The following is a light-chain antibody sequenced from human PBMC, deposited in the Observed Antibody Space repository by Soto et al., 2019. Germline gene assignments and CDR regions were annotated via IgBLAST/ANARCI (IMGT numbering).Light chain of an antibody. J-gene: IGKJ5*01. Sequence: EIVMTQSPATLSVSPGERVTLSCRASQSVSSKLAWYQQKPGQAPRLLIYGASTRATGIPARFSGSGSGTEFTLSISSLQSEDFAVYYCQQYNNWPAITFGQGTRLENK. V-gene: IGKV3D-15*01. CDR1: QSVSSK. CDR2: GAS. CDR3: QQYNNWPAIT.